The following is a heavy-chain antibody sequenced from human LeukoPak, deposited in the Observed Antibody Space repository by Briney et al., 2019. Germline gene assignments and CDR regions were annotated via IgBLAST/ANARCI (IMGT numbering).Heavy chain of an antibody. CDR2: IYYSGST. Sequence: SQTLSLTCTVSGGSISSGGYYWSWIRQHPGKGLEWIGYIYYSGSTYYNPSLKSRVTISVDTSKNQFSLKLSSVTAADTAVYYCARELPGNNWFDPWGQGTLATVSS. J-gene: IGHJ5*02. V-gene: IGHV4-31*03. CDR1: GGSISSGGYY. CDR3: ARELPGNNWFDP. D-gene: IGHD3-10*01.